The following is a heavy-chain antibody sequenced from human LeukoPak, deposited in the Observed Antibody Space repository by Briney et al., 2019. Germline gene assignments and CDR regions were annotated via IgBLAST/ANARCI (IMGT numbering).Heavy chain of an antibody. CDR2: ISAYNGNT. CDR3: ARDRSTMVRGAGAF. D-gene: IGHD3-10*01. J-gene: IGHJ4*02. CDR1: GYTFTSYG. V-gene: IGHV1-18*01. Sequence: GASVKVSFKASGYTFTSYGISWVRQAPGQGLEWMGWISAYNGNTNYAQKLQGRVTMTTDTSTSTAYMELRSLRSDDTAVYYCARDRSTMVRGAGAFWGQGTLVTVSS.